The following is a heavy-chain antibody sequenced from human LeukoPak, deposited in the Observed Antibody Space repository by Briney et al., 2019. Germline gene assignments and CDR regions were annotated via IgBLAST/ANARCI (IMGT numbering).Heavy chain of an antibody. CDR3: ARLTVRGVSPCGTDV. V-gene: IGHV1-46*01. CDR2: INPSGGST. Sequence: GASVKVSCTTPGYTFSSYYMHWVRHAPGQGLEWMGIINPSGGSTSYAQKFQGRVTMTRDTSTSTVYMELSSLRSEDTAVYYCARLTVRGVSPCGTDVGGQGTTVTVSS. CDR1: GYTFSSYY. J-gene: IGHJ6*02. D-gene: IGHD3-10*01.